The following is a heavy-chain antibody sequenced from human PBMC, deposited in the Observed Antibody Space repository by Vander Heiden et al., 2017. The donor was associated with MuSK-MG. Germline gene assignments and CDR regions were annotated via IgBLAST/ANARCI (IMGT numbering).Heavy chain of an antibody. D-gene: IGHD4-17*01. CDR1: GFTFSSYG. CDR2: ISYDGSNK. J-gene: IGHJ4*02. CDR3: AKAPTVTTSALDYFGY. V-gene: IGHV3-30*18. Sequence: QVQLVESGGGVVQPGRSLRLSCAASGFTFSSYGMHWVRQAPGKGLEWVAFISYDGSNKYYADSVEGRFTVSRDNSKNPLYLQMNSLGAEDTAVYYRAKAPTVTTSALDYFGYRGQGTLVTVSS.